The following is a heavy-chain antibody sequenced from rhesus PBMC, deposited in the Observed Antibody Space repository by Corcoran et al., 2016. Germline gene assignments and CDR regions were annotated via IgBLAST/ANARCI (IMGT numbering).Heavy chain of an antibody. D-gene: IGHD1-32*01. Sequence: QVQLQESGPGLVKPSETLSLTCAVSGGSVSSSNWWSWIRQPPGKGLEWIGYISGSSGSTYYNPFLKSRVTISTDTSKNQFSLKLSSVTAADTAVYYCARGWNGFDYWGQGVLVTVSS. J-gene: IGHJ4*01. CDR3: ARGWNGFDY. CDR1: GGSVSSSNW. CDR2: ISGSSGST. V-gene: IGHV4-65*01.